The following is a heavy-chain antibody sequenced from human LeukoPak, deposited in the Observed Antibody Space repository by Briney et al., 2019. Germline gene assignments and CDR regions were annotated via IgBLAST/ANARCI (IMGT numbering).Heavy chain of an antibody. CDR1: GYTLINYA. V-gene: IGHV1-3*01. J-gene: IGHJ4*02. D-gene: IGHD6-13*01. Sequence: ASVKVSCEASGYTLINYAINWGRQAPGQRPEWMGWINAVNGNTKYSQKFQGRITITRDTSASTAYMELTSLTSADTAVYYCARGPRAAADDYWGQGTLVTVSS. CDR2: INAVNGNT. CDR3: ARGPRAAADDY.